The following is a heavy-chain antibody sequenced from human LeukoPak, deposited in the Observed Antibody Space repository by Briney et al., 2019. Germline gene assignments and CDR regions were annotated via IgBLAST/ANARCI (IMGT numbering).Heavy chain of an antibody. CDR1: GFTFSNYW. D-gene: IGHD6-13*01. CDR3: AKGGSSWSRTYFDY. J-gene: IGHJ4*02. CDR2: IQQHGSET. V-gene: IGHV3-7*03. Sequence: GGSLRLSCEGSGFTFSNYWRSWVRQAPGKGLEWVGNIQQHGSETYYGYSVKGGFTSSSVNSKNTLYLQTNSLRVENTAVYSCAKGGSSWSRTYFDYWGQGTPVTVSS.